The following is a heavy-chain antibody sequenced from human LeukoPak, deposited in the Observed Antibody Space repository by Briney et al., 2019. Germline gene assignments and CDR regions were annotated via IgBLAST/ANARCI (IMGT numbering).Heavy chain of an antibody. Sequence: GGSLRLSCAASGFTFSSYSMTWVRQAPGKGLEWVSSISSSSSYIYYADSVKGRFTISRDNAKNSLYLQMNSLRAEDTAVYYCARESIAAAGPFDYWGQGTLVTVSS. CDR3: ARESIAAAGPFDY. D-gene: IGHD6-13*01. CDR1: GFTFSSYS. V-gene: IGHV3-21*01. CDR2: ISSSSSYI. J-gene: IGHJ4*02.